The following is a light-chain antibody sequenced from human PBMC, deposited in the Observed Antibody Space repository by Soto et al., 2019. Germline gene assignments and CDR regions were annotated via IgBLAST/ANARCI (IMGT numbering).Light chain of an antibody. Sequence: QSAQTQPASVSGSPGQSITISCTGTSSDIGGYNYVSWYQHHPGKAPKLMIYEVTKRPSEISTRFSGSKSGNMASLTISGLQAEDEADYYCSSYTATNIPVFGGGTQLTVL. J-gene: IGLJ2*01. CDR2: EVT. V-gene: IGLV2-14*01. CDR1: SSDIGGYNY. CDR3: SSYTATNIPV.